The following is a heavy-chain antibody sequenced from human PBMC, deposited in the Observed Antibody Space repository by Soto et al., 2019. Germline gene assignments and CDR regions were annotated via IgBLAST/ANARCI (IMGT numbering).Heavy chain of an antibody. CDR3: ARGGYSSFTGMDV. J-gene: IGHJ6*02. V-gene: IGHV3-21*01. D-gene: IGHD6-13*01. CDR1: GFTFSSYS. CDR2: VSGTLNHI. Sequence: GSLRLSCAASGFTFSSYSMHWVRQAPGKGLEWVSFVSGTLNHIYYADSVKGRFTISRDNAKNSLYLQMNSLRAEDTAVYYWARGGYSSFTGMDVWGQGTTVTVSS.